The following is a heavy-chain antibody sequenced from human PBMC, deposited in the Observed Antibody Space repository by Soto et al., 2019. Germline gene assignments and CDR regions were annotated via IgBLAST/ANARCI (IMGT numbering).Heavy chain of an antibody. Sequence: GGSLRLSCAASGFTFSDYYMSWIRQAPGKGLEWVSYISSSSSYTNYADSVKGRFTISRDNAKNSLYLQMNSLRAEDTAVYYCAKTYDSSGYYYDFGYWGQGTLVTV. V-gene: IGHV3-11*06. CDR1: GFTFSDYY. J-gene: IGHJ4*02. D-gene: IGHD3-22*01. CDR3: AKTYDSSGYYYDFGY. CDR2: ISSSSSYT.